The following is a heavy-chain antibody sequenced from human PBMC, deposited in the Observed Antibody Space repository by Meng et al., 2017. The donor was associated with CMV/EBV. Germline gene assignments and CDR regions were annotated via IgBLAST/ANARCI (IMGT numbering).Heavy chain of an antibody. CDR3: AKDQAAANYFDY. CDR1: GFTFSSYW. J-gene: IGHJ4*02. Sequence: GGSLRLSCAASGFTFSSYWMHWVRQAPGKGLVWVSRINSDGSSTSYADSVKGRFTISRDNSKNTLYLQMNSLRAEDTAVYYCAKDQAAANYFDYWGQGTLVTVSS. CDR2: INSDGSST. V-gene: IGHV3-74*01. D-gene: IGHD6-13*01.